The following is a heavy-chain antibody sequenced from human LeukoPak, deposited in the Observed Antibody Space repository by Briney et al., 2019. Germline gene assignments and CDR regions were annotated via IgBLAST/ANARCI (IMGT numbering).Heavy chain of an antibody. J-gene: IGHJ4*02. D-gene: IGHD1-7*01. CDR2: ISSSGSTI. Sequence: PGASLRLSCAASGFTFSDYYMSWIRKAPGKGLEWVSYISSSGSTIYYADSVKGRFTISRDNAKNSLYLQMNSLRAEDTAVYYCARKDWNYSVDYWGQGTLVTVSS. CDR3: ARKDWNYSVDY. CDR1: GFTFSDYY. V-gene: IGHV3-11*04.